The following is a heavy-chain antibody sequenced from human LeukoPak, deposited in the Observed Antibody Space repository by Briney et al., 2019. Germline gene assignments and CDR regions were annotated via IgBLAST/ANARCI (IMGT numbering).Heavy chain of an antibody. D-gene: IGHD3-9*01. V-gene: IGHV3-23*01. CDR3: AKDKWSYYDILTGYYDY. CDR1: GFTFSSYA. Sequence: GGSLRLSCAASGFTFSSYAMSWVRQAPGKGLEWVSAISGSGGSTYYADSVKGRFTISRDNSKNTLYLQMNSLRAEDTAVYYCAKDKWSYYDILTGYYDYWGQGTLVTVSS. J-gene: IGHJ4*02. CDR2: ISGSGGST.